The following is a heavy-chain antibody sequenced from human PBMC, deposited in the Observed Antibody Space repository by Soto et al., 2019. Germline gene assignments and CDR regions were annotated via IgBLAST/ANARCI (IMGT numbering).Heavy chain of an antibody. J-gene: IGHJ5*02. CDR3: ARGEAFGDDP. CDR1: GLTFSSYW. V-gene: IGHV3-7*01. Sequence: EVQLVEFGGGLAQPGGSLRLSCAASGLTFSSYWMTWVRQAPGKGLEWVANIKQDGSEKYYVDSVKGRFTISRDNAKNSLYLQMNNLRVEDTAVYYCARGEAFGDDPWCHGTLVTVSS. CDR2: IKQDGSEK. D-gene: IGHD3-10*01.